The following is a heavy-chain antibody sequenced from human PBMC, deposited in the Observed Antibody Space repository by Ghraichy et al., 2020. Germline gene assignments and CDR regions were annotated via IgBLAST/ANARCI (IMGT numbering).Heavy chain of an antibody. J-gene: IGHJ3*01. V-gene: IGHV3-21*01. D-gene: IGHD5-12*01. CDR1: GFTFSTYS. Sequence: GSLRLSCAASGFTFSTYSMNWVRQAPGEGLEWVSSISSSTSYISYADSVKGRFSISRDNAKNSLYLQMNSLRAEDTAVYYCARDRGGYDLHTFDVWGQGTMVTVSS. CDR3: ARDRGGYDLHTFDV. CDR2: ISSSTSYI.